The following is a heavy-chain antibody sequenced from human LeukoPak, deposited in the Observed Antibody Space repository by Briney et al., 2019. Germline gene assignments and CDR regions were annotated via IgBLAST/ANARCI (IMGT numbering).Heavy chain of an antibody. CDR1: GFTFSSYA. J-gene: IGHJ4*02. CDR3: VRDRGYCSGGTCYALWDY. Sequence: GGSLRLSCAASGFTFSSYAMSWVRQAPGKGLGWVAHIKEDGGEKHYVDPVKGRFTISRGNAKNSLYLQMNSLRAEDTAMYYCVRDRGYCSGGTCYALWDYWGQGTLVTVSS. CDR2: IKEDGGEK. V-gene: IGHV3-7*01. D-gene: IGHD2-15*01.